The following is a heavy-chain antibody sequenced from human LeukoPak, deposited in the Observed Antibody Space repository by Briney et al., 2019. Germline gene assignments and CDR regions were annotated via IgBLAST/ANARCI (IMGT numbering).Heavy chain of an antibody. CDR1: GYTFTSYY. V-gene: IGHV1-46*01. J-gene: IGHJ6*03. Sequence: GASVKVSCKASGYTFTSYYMHWVRQAPGQGLEWMGIINPSGGSTSYAQKFQGRVTMTRDTSTSTVYMELSSLRSEDTAVYYCARVGLDIVVVPASYYYYYMDVWGKGTTVTVSS. D-gene: IGHD2-2*03. CDR3: ARVGLDIVVVPASYYYYYMDV. CDR2: INPSGGST.